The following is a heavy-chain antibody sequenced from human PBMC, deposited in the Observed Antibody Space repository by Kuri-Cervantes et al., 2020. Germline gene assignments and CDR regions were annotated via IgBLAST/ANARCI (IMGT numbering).Heavy chain of an antibody. V-gene: IGHV4-34*01. Sequence: SQTLSLTCAVYGGSFSGYYWSWIRQPPGKGLEWIGEINHSGSTNYNPSLKSRVTISVDTSKNQFSLKLSSVTAADTAVYYCARDLGTSVAGGYFDYWGQGTLVTVSS. J-gene: IGHJ4*02. CDR2: INHSGST. CDR1: GGSFSGYY. D-gene: IGHD6-19*01. CDR3: ARDLGTSVAGGYFDY.